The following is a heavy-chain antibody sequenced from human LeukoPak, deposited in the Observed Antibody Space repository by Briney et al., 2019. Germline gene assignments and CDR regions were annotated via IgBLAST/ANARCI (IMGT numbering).Heavy chain of an antibody. CDR1: GFSLSTTGVG. D-gene: IGHD4-11*01. V-gene: IGHV2-5*02. J-gene: IGHJ4*02. Sequence: SGPTLVNPTQTLTLTCTFSGFSLSTTGVGVGWIRQPPGKALEWLAVIYSADDKRYRPSLKSRLTITADTSKDRVVLTITNLDPVDTGTYYCARSTRNTWYFDYWGQGTLVTVSS. CDR2: IYSADDK. CDR3: ARSTRNTWYFDY.